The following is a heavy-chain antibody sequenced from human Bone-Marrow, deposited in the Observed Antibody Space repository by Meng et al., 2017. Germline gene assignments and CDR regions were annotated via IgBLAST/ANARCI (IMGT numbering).Heavy chain of an antibody. V-gene: IGHV3-23*01. CDR2: IRSGGKT. D-gene: IGHD2-2*01. Sequence: GESLKISCVVSGLPFSHSIMTWVRQPPGKGLEWVSSIRSGGKTSYRSSVKGRFTISRDDSTNTLYLEMGSLRAEDTATYYCAKVLDKFQLLRNDYWGQGALVTVSS. CDR3: AKVLDKFQLLRNDY. J-gene: IGHJ4*02. CDR1: GLPFSHSI.